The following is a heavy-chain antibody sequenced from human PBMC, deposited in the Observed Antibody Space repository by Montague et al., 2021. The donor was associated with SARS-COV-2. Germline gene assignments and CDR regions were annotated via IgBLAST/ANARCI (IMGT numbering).Heavy chain of an antibody. J-gene: IGHJ4*02. CDR2: ISDSGST. D-gene: IGHD3-22*01. V-gene: IGHV4-59*08. CDR3: ARVDSSGPGEY. CDR1: GGSLNNYF. Sequence: SETLSLTCTVSGGSLNNYFWSWIRQPPGKGLEWVGYISDSGSTKYNPSLQSRVTISVDTARNQFSLKLLSVTAADTAFYHCARVDSSGPGEYWGQGILVSVFS.